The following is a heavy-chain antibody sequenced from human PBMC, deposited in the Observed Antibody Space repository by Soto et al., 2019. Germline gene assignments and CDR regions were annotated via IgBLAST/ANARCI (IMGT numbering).Heavy chain of an antibody. J-gene: IGHJ6*03. D-gene: IGHD4-17*01. CDR1: GGTFSSYT. CDR3: ARSPTVTTPYYCYYYYMDF. Sequence: QVQLVQSGAEVKKPGSSVKVSCKASGGTFSSYTISWVRQSPVQGLEWMGRIIPILGIANSAQKFQGRVTITEDKSTSPAYMELISLRSEDTAVYYCARSPTVTTPYYCYYYYMDFWGKGTTVTVSS. V-gene: IGHV1-69*02. CDR2: IIPILGIA.